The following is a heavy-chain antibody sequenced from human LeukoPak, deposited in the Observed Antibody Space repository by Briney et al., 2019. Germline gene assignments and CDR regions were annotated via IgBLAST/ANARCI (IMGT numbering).Heavy chain of an antibody. D-gene: IGHD3-9*01. V-gene: IGHV4-39*01. CDR1: GGSIRSLGYS. Sequence: SETLSLTCSVSGGSIRSLGYSWGWIRQPPGKELEWVASMYYTATTYYNPSLKSRVTTSVDTSKNQFSLMLSSVTAADTAVYYCARLQLRYFDWLLSPEYFQHGGQGTLGTVSA. CDR2: MYYTATT. J-gene: IGHJ1*01. CDR3: ARLQLRYFDWLLSPEYFQH.